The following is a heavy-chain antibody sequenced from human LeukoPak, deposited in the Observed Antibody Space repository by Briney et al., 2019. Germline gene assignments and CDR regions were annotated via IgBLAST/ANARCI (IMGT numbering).Heavy chain of an antibody. CDR1: GFTFSSYA. CDR3: AKDGGLMVGATTDYFDY. Sequence: PGGSLRLSCAASGFTFSSYAMSWVRQAPGKGLEWVSAISGSGGSTYYADSVKGRFTISRDNSKNTLYLQMNSLRAEDTAVYYCAKDGGLMVGATTDYFDYWGQGTLVTVSS. D-gene: IGHD1-26*01. J-gene: IGHJ4*02. CDR2: ISGSGGST. V-gene: IGHV3-23*01.